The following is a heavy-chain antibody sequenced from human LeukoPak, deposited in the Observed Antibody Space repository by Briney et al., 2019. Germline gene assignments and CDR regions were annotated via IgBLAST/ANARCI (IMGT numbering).Heavy chain of an antibody. CDR2: INPNSGGT. CDR3: ARSPKVLLWFGELSKGKNNWFDP. D-gene: IGHD3-10*01. Sequence: GASVKVSCKASGYTFTGYYMHWVRQAPGQGLEWMGWINPNSGGTNYAQKFQGRVIMTRDTSISTAYMELSRMRADDTAVYYCARSPKVLLWFGELSKGKNNWFDPWGQGTLVTVSS. CDR1: GYTFTGYY. J-gene: IGHJ5*02. V-gene: IGHV1-2*02.